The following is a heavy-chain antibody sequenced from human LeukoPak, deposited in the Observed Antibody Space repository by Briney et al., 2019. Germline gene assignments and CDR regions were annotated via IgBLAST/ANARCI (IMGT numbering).Heavy chain of an antibody. CDR2: INPSGGST. CDR3: AREPVGTIFGVVIRNWFDP. CDR1: GGTFSSYA. J-gene: IGHJ5*02. D-gene: IGHD3-3*01. V-gene: IGHV1-46*01. Sequence: ASVKVSCKASGGTFSSYAISWVRQAPGQGLEWMGIINPSGGSTSYAQKFQGRVTMTRDTSTSTVYMELSSLRSEDTAVYYCAREPVGTIFGVVIRNWFDPWGQGTLVTVSS.